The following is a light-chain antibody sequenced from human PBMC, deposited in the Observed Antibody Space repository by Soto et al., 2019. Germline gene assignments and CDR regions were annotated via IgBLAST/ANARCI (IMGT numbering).Light chain of an antibody. J-gene: IGKJ4*01. Sequence: EIVLTQSPGTLSLSPGESATLSCRASQSVRNTYLAWYQQKPGQAPRLLIHGASSRATGIPDRFSGSGSGTGFTLTISRLEPEDFAVYYCQQYGSSPLTFGGGTKVEIK. CDR3: QQYGSSPLT. CDR1: QSVRNTY. V-gene: IGKV3-20*01. CDR2: GAS.